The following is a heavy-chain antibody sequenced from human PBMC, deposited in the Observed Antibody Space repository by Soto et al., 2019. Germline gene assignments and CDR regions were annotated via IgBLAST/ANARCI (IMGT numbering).Heavy chain of an antibody. Sequence: GGSLRRSCAASGFTFSSYWMSWVRQAPGKGLEWVANIKQDGSEKYYVDSVKGRFTISRDNAKNSLYLQMNSLRAEDTAVYYCARDRYSYYDFWSGSLPYYYYGMDFWGQGTMVTVSS. CDR2: IKQDGSEK. D-gene: IGHD3-3*01. CDR1: GFTFSSYW. J-gene: IGHJ6*02. CDR3: ARDRYSYYDFWSGSLPYYYYGMDF. V-gene: IGHV3-7*01.